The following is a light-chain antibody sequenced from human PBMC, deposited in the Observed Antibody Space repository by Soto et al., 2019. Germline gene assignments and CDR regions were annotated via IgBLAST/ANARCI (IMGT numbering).Light chain of an antibody. CDR1: QSVSSSY. CDR3: QSYATSPPWLT. Sequence: EIVLTQSPGTLSLSPGERATLSCRASQSVSSSYLGWYQQKPGQAPRLLIYGASNRATGIPDRFSGSGSGTDFTLTISRPEPEDFAVYYCQSYATSPPWLTFGGGTKVEI. V-gene: IGKV3-20*01. J-gene: IGKJ4*01. CDR2: GAS.